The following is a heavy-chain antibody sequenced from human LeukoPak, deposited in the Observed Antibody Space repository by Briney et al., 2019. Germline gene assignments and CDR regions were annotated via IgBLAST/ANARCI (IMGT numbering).Heavy chain of an antibody. CDR2: IYYSGST. D-gene: IGHD6-13*01. V-gene: IGHV4-39*01. CDR3: ARALSSSWYPLHWFDP. Sequence: PSETLSLTCTVSGGSISSSSYYWGWIRQPPGKGLEWIGSIYYSGSTYYNPSLKSRVTISVDTSKNQFSLKLSSVTAADTAVYYCARALSSSWYPLHWFDPWGQGTLVTVSS. J-gene: IGHJ5*02. CDR1: GGSISSSSYY.